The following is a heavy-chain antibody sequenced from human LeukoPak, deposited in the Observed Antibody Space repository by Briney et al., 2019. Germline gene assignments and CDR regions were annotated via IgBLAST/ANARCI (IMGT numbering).Heavy chain of an antibody. Sequence: PAQTLSLTCAVSGDSISSGGYAWSWIRQTPGKGLEWIAYIHDSGSTYYNPSLKSRVSMSVDTSKNQFSVKLNSVTAADTAVYYCARVAAAAGNNWFDPWGQGTLVTVSS. V-gene: IGHV4-30-4*07. CDR3: ARVAAAAGNNWFDP. CDR2: IHDSGST. J-gene: IGHJ5*02. D-gene: IGHD6-13*01. CDR1: GDSISSGGYA.